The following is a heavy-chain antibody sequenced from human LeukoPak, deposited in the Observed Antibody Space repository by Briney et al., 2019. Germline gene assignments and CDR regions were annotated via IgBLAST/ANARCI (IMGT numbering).Heavy chain of an antibody. CDR1: GYKFNSYA. CDR3: AKLISGGGSVPSDY. CDR2: ITDSGGTT. Sequence: PGGSLRLSCAASGYKFNSYAMVWVRQAPGKGLEWVSGITDSGGTTYYADSVKGRFTISRDNSKNTLYLQMNSLRAEDTAVYYCAKLISGGGSVPSDYWGQGTLVTVSS. D-gene: IGHD2-8*02. V-gene: IGHV3-23*01. J-gene: IGHJ4*02.